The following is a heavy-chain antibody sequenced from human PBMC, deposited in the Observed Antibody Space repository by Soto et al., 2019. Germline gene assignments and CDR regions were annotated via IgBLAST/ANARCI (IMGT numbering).Heavy chain of an antibody. Sequence: SETLSLTCAVSGGSISSGGYSWSWIRQPPGKGLEWIGYIYHSGSTYYNPSLKSRVTISVDRSKNQFSLKLSSVTAADTAVYYCARYCSDGSCYGSGAFDPWGQGTLVTVSS. CDR1: GGSISSGGYS. J-gene: IGHJ5*02. V-gene: IGHV4-30-2*01. CDR3: ARYCSDGSCYGSGAFDP. D-gene: IGHD2-15*01. CDR2: IYHSGST.